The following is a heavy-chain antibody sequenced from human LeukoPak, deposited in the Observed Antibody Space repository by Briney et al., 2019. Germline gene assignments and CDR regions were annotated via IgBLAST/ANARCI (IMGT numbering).Heavy chain of an antibody. V-gene: IGHV4-39*01. CDR2: IYYSGST. J-gene: IGHJ4*02. Sequence: SETLSLTRSVSGGSLSSSSYYWGWIRQPPGKGLEWVGRIYYSGSTYYNPSLKSRVTVSVDTSKNQFSLKLSSVTAADTAVYYCASLIYDFWSGYYLDYWGQGTLVTVSS. CDR1: GGSLSSSSYY. CDR3: ASLIYDFWSGYYLDY. D-gene: IGHD3-3*01.